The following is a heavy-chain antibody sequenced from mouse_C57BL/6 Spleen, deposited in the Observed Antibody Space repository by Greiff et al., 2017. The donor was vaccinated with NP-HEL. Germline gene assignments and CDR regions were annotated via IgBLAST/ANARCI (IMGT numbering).Heavy chain of an antibody. CDR3: ARPSYGNYYYAMDY. CDR1: GYTFTSYW. V-gene: IGHV1-64*01. D-gene: IGHD2-10*01. Sequence: QVQLKQSGAELVKPGASVKLSCKASGYTFTSYWMHWVKQRPGQGLEWIGMIHPNSGSTNYNEKFKSKATLTVDKSSSTAYMQLSSLTSEDSAVYYCARPSYGNYYYAMDYWGQGTSVTVSS. J-gene: IGHJ4*01. CDR2: IHPNSGST.